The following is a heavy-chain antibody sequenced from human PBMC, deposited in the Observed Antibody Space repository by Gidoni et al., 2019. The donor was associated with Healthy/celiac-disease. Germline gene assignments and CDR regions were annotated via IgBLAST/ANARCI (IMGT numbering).Heavy chain of an antibody. V-gene: IGHV3-21*01. CDR1: GFTFSSYS. CDR2: ISSSSSYI. J-gene: IGHJ1*01. Sequence: EVQLVESGGGLVKPGGSLRLSCAASGFTFSSYSMNWVRQAPGKGLEWVSSISSSSSYIYYADSVKGRFTISRDNAKNSLYLQMNSLRAEDTAVYYCARGGTMDEGYFQHWGQGTLVTVSS. D-gene: IGHD3-10*01. CDR3: ARGGTMDEGYFQH.